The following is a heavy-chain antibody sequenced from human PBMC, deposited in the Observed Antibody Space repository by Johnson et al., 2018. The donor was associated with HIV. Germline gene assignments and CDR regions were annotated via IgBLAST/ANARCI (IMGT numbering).Heavy chain of an antibody. D-gene: IGHD6-13*01. CDR2: ISYDGSNK. CDR1: GFTFSSYA. V-gene: IGHV3-30*14. J-gene: IGHJ3*02. Sequence: QVQLVESGGGVVQPGGSLRLSCAASGFTFSSYAMHWVRQAPGKGLEWVAVISYDGSNKYYANSVKGRFTISRDNSKNTLYLQMGGLRAEDMAVYYCARDRWLPGVAEAGNAFDIWGQGTMVTVSS. CDR3: ARDRWLPGVAEAGNAFDI.